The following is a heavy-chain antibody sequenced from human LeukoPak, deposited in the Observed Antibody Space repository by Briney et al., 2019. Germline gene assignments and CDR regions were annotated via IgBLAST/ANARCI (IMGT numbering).Heavy chain of an antibody. V-gene: IGHV3-7*01. J-gene: IGHJ6*02. CDR2: IKQDGSEK. Sequence: GGSLRLSCAASGFTFSSYWMSWVRQAPGKGLEWVANIKQDGSEKYYVDSVKGRFTISRDNAKNSLYLQMNSLRAEDTAVYYCARGDRGIKYGMDVWGQGTTVTVSS. CDR1: GFTFSSYW. D-gene: IGHD1-14*01. CDR3: ARGDRGIKYGMDV.